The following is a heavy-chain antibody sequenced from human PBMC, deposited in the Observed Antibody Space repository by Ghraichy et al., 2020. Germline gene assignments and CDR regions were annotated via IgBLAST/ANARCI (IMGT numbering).Heavy chain of an antibody. D-gene: IGHD5-24*01. CDR1: GFTFSTYS. CDR3: ARERVSDGNQPVFGFIYVMYV. CDR2: ISASSSYI. V-gene: IGHV3-21*01. Sequence: GESLNISCAASGFTFSTYSMNWVRQAPGKGLEWVSSISASSSYIYYADSVKGRFTISRDTAKNSLDLQMNNLRAEDTAVYYCARERVSDGNQPVFGFIYVMYVWRQRTPVAVSS. J-gene: IGHJ6*02.